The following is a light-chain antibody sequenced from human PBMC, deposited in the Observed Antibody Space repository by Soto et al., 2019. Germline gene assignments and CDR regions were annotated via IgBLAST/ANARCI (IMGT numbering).Light chain of an antibody. CDR2: GAS. CDR3: QQYGSSGT. V-gene: IGKV3-20*01. CDR1: QSVSNNY. J-gene: IGKJ1*01. Sequence: ELLLAQSPGTPSLSPGERATLSCRDSQSVSNNYLAWYKQETGQAPRLLICGASNRATGIPDRFSGSGSGTDFTVTISRLEPEDFAVYYCQQYGSSGTFGKGTKVDIK.